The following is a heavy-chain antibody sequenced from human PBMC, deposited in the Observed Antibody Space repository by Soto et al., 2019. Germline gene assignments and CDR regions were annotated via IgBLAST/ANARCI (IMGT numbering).Heavy chain of an antibody. V-gene: IGHV5-10-1*01. CDR2: IDPSDSYT. J-gene: IGHJ6*02. D-gene: IGHD3-22*01. CDR3: ARRPIGSSGYYPVVGMDV. Sequence: PGESLKISCKGSGYSFTSYWISWVRQMPGKGLKWMGRIDPSDSYTNYSPSFQGHVTISADKSISTAYLQWSSLKASDTAMYYCARRPIGSSGYYPVVGMDVWGQGTTVTVSS. CDR1: GYSFTSYW.